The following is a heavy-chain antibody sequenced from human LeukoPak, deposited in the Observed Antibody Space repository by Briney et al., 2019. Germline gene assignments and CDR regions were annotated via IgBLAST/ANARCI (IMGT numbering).Heavy chain of an antibody. J-gene: IGHJ6*02. CDR1: GFSFSSYS. V-gene: IGHV3-21*01. CDR2: ISSSRTYI. D-gene: IGHD2-21*01. CDR3: ARVLVSAQVFHYYYYYGMDV. Sequence: GGSLRLPCAASGFSFSSYSMNWVRQAPGKGLEWVSSISSSRTYIYYADSVKGRFTISRDNAKNSLYLQMNSLRAEDTAVYYCARVLVSAQVFHYYYYYGMDVWGQGTTVTVSS.